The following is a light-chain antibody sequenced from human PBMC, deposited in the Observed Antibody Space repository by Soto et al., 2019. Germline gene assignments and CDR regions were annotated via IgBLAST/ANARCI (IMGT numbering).Light chain of an antibody. J-gene: IGKJ1*01. CDR1: QSITSSS. CDR3: QQYGTSPRT. CDR2: AAS. Sequence: EIVLPQVPGTLSSSPQERATLACRAIQSITSSSLAWYQHKPGQAPSLLIYAASSRATGIPDRFSGSGSGTDFTLTISRLEPEDFAVYYCQQYGTSPRTFGQGTKVDIK. V-gene: IGKV3-20*01.